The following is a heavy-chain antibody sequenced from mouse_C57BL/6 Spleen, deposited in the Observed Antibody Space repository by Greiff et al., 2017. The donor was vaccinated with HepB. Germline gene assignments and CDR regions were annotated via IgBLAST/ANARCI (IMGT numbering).Heavy chain of an antibody. CDR1: GFTFTDYY. CDR3: VKAQDGNYKEAMDY. Sequence: EVQGVESGGGLVQPGASLRLSCAASGFTFTDYYMSWVRQPPGKAPEWLALIRNKANGYTTEYTASVKGRFTISRDNSQNILYLQMNTLRAEDSATYYCVKAQDGNYKEAMDYWGQGTSVTVSS. CDR2: IRNKANGYTT. J-gene: IGHJ4*01. V-gene: IGHV7-4*01. D-gene: IGHD2-1*01.